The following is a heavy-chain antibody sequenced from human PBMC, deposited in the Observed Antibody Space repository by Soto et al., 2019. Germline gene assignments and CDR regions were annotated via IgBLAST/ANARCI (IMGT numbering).Heavy chain of an antibody. J-gene: IGHJ3*02. CDR2: ISGSGGST. Sequence: GGSLRLSCAASGFTFSSYAMSWVRQAPGKGLEWVSAISGSGGSTYYADSVKGRFTISRDNSKNTLYLQMNSLRAEDTAVYYCATDNYIVVVVAATLDDAFDIWGQGTMVTVSS. D-gene: IGHD2-15*01. V-gene: IGHV3-23*01. CDR1: GFTFSSYA. CDR3: ATDNYIVVVVAATLDDAFDI.